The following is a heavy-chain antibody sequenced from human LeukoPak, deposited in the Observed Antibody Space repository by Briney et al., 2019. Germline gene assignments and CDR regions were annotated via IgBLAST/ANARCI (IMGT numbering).Heavy chain of an antibody. CDR3: AGGRPRGYCSGGSCYHNFDY. D-gene: IGHD2-15*01. J-gene: IGHJ4*02. Sequence: ASVKVSCKASGYTFTSYDINWVRQATGQGLEWMGGIIPIFGTANYAQKFQGRVTITADKSTSTAYMEVSSLRSEDTAVYYCAGGRPRGYCSGGSCYHNFDYWGQGTLVTVSS. V-gene: IGHV1-69*06. CDR1: GYTFTSYD. CDR2: IIPIFGTA.